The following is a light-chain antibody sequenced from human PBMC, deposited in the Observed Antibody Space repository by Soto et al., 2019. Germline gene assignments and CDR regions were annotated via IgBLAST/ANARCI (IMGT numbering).Light chain of an antibody. V-gene: IGKV1-17*01. CDR1: QGIRND. Sequence: DIQMTQSPSSLSASVGDRVTITCRARQGIRNDLGWYQHKPGKAPKRLIYAASSLQSGVPSRFSGSGSGTEFSITISSLHPEDFATYYCLQHNSYPHTFGQGTKMEMK. J-gene: IGKJ2*01. CDR2: AAS. CDR3: LQHNSYPHT.